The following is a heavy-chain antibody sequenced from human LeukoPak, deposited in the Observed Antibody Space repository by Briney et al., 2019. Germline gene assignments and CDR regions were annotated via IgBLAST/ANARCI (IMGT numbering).Heavy chain of an antibody. CDR2: INPNSGGT. CDR1: GYTFTGYY. Sequence: RASVKVSCKASGYTFTGYYMHWVRQPPGQGLEWMGWINPNSGGTNYAQKFQGRATMTRDTSISTAYMELSRLRSDDTAVYYCAVRWFGELYPYYWGQGTLVTVSS. V-gene: IGHV1-2*02. D-gene: IGHD3-10*01. J-gene: IGHJ4*02. CDR3: AVRWFGELYPYY.